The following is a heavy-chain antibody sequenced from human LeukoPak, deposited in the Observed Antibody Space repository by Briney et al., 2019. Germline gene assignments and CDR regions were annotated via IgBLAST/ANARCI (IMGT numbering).Heavy chain of an antibody. D-gene: IGHD3-9*01. J-gene: IGHJ3*02. V-gene: IGHV4-31*01. CDR1: GGSISSGGYY. CDR3: ARITILTLAHAFDI. CDR2: IYYSGST. Sequence: PSETLSLTCTVSGGSISSGGYYWSWIRQHPGKGLEWIGYIYYSGSTYYNPSLKSQVTISVDTSKNQFSLKLSSVTAADTAVYYCARITILTLAHAFDIWGQGTMVTVSS.